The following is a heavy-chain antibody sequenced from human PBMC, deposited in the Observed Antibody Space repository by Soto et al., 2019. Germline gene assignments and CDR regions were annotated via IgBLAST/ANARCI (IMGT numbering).Heavy chain of an antibody. Sequence: EVQLVESGGGLVQPGGSLRLSCAASGFIFSGYWMNWVRQAPGRGLVWVSRTNGDGSTTSYADSVKGRFTISRDNAKNTLYLQMNSLRADDKAVYYCARTRDGYNVVADYWGRGTLVTVSS. V-gene: IGHV3-74*01. D-gene: IGHD5-12*01. CDR1: GFIFSGYW. CDR2: TNGDGSTT. CDR3: ARTRDGYNVVADY. J-gene: IGHJ4*02.